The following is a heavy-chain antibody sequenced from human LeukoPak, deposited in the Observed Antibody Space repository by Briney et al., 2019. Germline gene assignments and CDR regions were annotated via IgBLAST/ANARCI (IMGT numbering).Heavy chain of an antibody. CDR1: GFTFSSYS. CDR2: ISSSSSYI. Sequence: NAGGSLRLSCAASGFTFSSYSMNWVRQAPGKGLEWVSSISSSSSYIYYADSVKGRFTISRDNAKNSLYLQMNSLRAEDTAVYYCARDAIEYSSSSPDYWGQGTLVTVSS. D-gene: IGHD6-6*01. CDR3: ARDAIEYSSSSPDY. J-gene: IGHJ4*02. V-gene: IGHV3-21*01.